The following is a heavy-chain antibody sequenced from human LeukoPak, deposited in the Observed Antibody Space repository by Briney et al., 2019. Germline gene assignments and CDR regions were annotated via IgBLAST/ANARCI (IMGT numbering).Heavy chain of an antibody. J-gene: IGHJ4*02. D-gene: IGHD5-24*01. CDR1: GFTFSSYS. Sequence: PGGSLRLSCAASGFTFSSYSMNWVRQAPGKGLEWVGFIRSKTYGGTTEYAASVKGRFTISRDDSKSIAYLQMNSLKTEDTAVYYCTRESRDDYNYWGRKFDYWGQGTLVTVSS. V-gene: IGHV3-49*04. CDR3: TRESRDDYNYWGRKFDY. CDR2: IRSKTYGGTT.